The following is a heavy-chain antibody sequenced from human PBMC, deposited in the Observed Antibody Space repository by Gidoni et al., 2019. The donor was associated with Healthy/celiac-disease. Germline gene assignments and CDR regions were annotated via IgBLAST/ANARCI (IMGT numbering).Heavy chain of an antibody. CDR2: LWYDGSNT. CDR1: GFTLSSYG. CDR3: AREAILGAYCGGDCYISDAFDI. D-gene: IGHD2-21*02. J-gene: IGHJ3*02. Sequence: QVQLVESGGGVVQPGRSLRRACAASGFTLSSYGMHWVRQAPGKGLEWVAVLWYDGSNTYYADSVQGRFTISRDNSKNTLYLQMNSLRAEDTAVYYCAREAILGAYCGGDCYISDAFDIWGQGTMVTVSS. V-gene: IGHV3-33*01.